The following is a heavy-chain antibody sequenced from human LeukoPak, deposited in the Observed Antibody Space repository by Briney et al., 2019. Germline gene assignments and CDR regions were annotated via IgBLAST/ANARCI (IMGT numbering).Heavy chain of an antibody. J-gene: IGHJ4*02. CDR3: ARDHGDYADY. CDR2: IYYSGST. V-gene: IGHV4-61*01. D-gene: IGHD4-17*01. Sequence: SETLSLTCTVSGGSVSSGSYYWSWIRQPPGKGLEWIGYIYYSGSTNYNPSLKSRVTMSVDTSKNQFSLKLSSVTAADTAVYYCARDHGDYADYWGQGTLVTVSS. CDR1: GGSVSSGSYY.